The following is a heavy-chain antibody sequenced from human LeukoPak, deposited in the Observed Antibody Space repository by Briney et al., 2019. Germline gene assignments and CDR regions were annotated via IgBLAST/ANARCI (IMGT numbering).Heavy chain of an antibody. CDR1: GFTFSSCG. CDR3: AKDQVGATVGALGY. V-gene: IGHV3-30*02. J-gene: IGHJ4*02. CDR2: IRYDGSNK. Sequence: TGGSLRLSCAASGFTFSSCGMHWVRQAPGKGLGWVAFIRYDGSNKYYADSVKGRFTISRDNSKNTLYLQMNSLRAEDTAVYYCAKDQVGATVGALGYWGQGTLVTVSS. D-gene: IGHD1-26*01.